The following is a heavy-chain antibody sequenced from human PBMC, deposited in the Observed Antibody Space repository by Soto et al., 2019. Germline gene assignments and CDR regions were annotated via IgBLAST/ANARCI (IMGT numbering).Heavy chain of an antibody. CDR2: IYWDDDK. CDR3: ANGFLRPVFGWVRRPPIYFDF. Sequence: QITLNESGPTQVKPRQTLTLTCTFSGFSLTTSGVGVGWIRQSPGKAPEWLALIYWDDDKRYSPSLKSRLTIPKDTPKNQVVLTWAALDLADPATYSCANGFLRPVFGWVRRPPIYFDFWARGPRVPAS. D-gene: IGHD3-3*01. V-gene: IGHV2-5*02. CDR1: GFSLTTSGVG. J-gene: IGHJ4*02.